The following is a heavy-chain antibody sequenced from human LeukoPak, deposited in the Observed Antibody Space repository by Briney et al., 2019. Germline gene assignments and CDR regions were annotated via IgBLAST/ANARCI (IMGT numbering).Heavy chain of an antibody. D-gene: IGHD3-3*01. CDR3: ARREYHYDFWSGYSSYYYYMDV. J-gene: IGHJ6*03. Sequence: GESLKISCKGSGYSFTSYWIGWVRQMPGKGLEWMGIIYPGDSDTRYSPSFQGQVTISADKSISTAYLQWSSLKASDTAMYYCARREYHYDFWSGYSSYYYYMDVWGKGTTVTVSS. V-gene: IGHV5-51*01. CDR2: IYPGDSDT. CDR1: GYSFTSYW.